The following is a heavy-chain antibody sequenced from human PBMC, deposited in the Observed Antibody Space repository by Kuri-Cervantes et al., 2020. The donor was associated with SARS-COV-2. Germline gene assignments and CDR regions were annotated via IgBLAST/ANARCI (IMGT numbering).Heavy chain of an antibody. J-gene: IGHJ3*02. CDR1: GYSISSGYY. CDR3: AREGGSRYHDAFDI. Sequence: SETLSPTCTVSGYSISSGYYWGWIRQPPGKGLEWIGSIYHSGSTYYNPSLKSRVTISVDTSKNQFSLKLSSVTAADTAVYYCAREGGSRYHDAFDIWGQGTMVTVSS. V-gene: IGHV4-38-2*02. CDR2: IYHSGST. D-gene: IGHD2-15*01.